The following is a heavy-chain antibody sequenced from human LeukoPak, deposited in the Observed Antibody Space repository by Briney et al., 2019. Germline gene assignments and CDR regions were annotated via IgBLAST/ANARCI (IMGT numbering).Heavy chain of an antibody. CDR2: INWNGGST. V-gene: IGHV3-20*04. J-gene: IGHJ4*02. CDR1: GFTFDDYG. Sequence: GGSLRLSCAASGFTFDDYGMSWVRRVPGKGLEWVSGINWNGGSTGYADSVKGRFTISRDNAKNSLYLQMDSLRVEDTALYYCARGIRFLEWLSGFDYWGQGTLVTVSS. D-gene: IGHD3-3*01. CDR3: ARGIRFLEWLSGFDY.